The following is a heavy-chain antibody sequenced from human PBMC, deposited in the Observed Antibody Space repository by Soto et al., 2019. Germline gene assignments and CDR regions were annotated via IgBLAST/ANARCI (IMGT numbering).Heavy chain of an antibody. V-gene: IGHV4-61*01. J-gene: IGHJ4*02. CDR2: IYYSGST. D-gene: IGHD3-22*01. CDR1: GGSVSSGSYY. CDR3: ARTYYYDPPIGDY. Sequence: SETLSLTCTVSGGSVSSGSYYWSWIRQPPGKGLEWIGYIYYSGSTNYNPSLKSRVTISVDTSKNQFSLKLSSVTAADTAVYYCARTYYYDPPIGDYWGQGTLVTVSS.